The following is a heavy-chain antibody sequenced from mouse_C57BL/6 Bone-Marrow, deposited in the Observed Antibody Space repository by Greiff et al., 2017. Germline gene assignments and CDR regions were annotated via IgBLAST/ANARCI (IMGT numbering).Heavy chain of an antibody. CDR2: IDPSDSYT. D-gene: IGHD6-1*01. J-gene: IGHJ2*01. V-gene: IGHV1-69*01. CDR1: GYTFTSYW. CDR3: ARHASYVPFRY. Sequence: VQLQQPGAELVMPGASVKLSCKASGYTFTSYWMHWVKQRPGQGLEWIGEIDPSDSYTNYNQKFKGKATLTVDKSSSTAYMQLSSLTSEDSAVYYCARHASYVPFRYCGQGTTLTVSS.